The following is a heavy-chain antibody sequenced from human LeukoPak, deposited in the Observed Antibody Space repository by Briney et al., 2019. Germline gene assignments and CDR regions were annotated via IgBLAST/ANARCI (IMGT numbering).Heavy chain of an antibody. CDR2: ISGGST. CDR3: ARARATVTRISSFDI. D-gene: IGHD4-17*01. CDR1: GFTVSSSE. Sequence: GGSLRLSCAASGFTVSSSEMSWVRQAPGKGLEWVSSISGGSTYYADSRKGRFTISRDNSKNTLHLQMNSLRAEDTAVYYCARARATVTRISSFDIWGQGTMVTVSS. V-gene: IGHV3-38-3*01. J-gene: IGHJ3*02.